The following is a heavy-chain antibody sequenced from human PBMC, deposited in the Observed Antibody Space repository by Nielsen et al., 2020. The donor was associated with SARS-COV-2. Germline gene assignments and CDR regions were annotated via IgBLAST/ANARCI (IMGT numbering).Heavy chain of an antibody. V-gene: IGHV3-33*03. J-gene: IGHJ5*02. CDR1: GFTFSSYG. CDR3: AVSGWFDP. D-gene: IGHD3-10*01. Sequence: GESLKISCAASGFTFSSYGMHWVRQAPGKGLEWVAVIWYDGSNKYYADSVKSRFTISRDNAKNTLYLQMNSLRAEDTAVYYCAVSGWFDPWGQGTLVTVSS. CDR2: IWYDGSNK.